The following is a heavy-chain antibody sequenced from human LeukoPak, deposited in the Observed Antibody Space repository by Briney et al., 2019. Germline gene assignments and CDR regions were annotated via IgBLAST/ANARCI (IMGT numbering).Heavy chain of an antibody. V-gene: IGHV1-8*01. CDR1: GYTFTSYD. CDR3: ARGLTMVRGVILSRPRNNWFDP. CDR2: MNPNSGNT. Sequence: ASVKVSCKASGYTFTSYDINWVRQATGQGLEWMGWMNPNSGNTGYAQKFQGRVTMTRNTSISTAYMELSSLRSEDTAVYYCARGLTMVRGVILSRPRNNWFDPWGQGTLVTVSS. D-gene: IGHD3-10*01. J-gene: IGHJ5*02.